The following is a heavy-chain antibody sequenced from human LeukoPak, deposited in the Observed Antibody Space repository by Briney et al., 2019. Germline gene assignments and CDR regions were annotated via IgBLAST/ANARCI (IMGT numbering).Heavy chain of an antibody. V-gene: IGHV3-66*01. Sequence: GGSLRLSCSASGFYFGGYAMSWVRQAPGKGLEWVSVIYSGGSTYYADSVKGRFTISRDNSKNTLYLQMNSLRAEDTAVYYCARDNYDSSGYYYDPFDYWGQGTLVTVSS. CDR2: IYSGGST. J-gene: IGHJ4*02. CDR3: ARDNYDSSGYYYDPFDY. D-gene: IGHD3-22*01. CDR1: GFYFGGYA.